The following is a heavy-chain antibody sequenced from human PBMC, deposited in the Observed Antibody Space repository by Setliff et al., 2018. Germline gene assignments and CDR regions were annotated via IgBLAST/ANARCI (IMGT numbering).Heavy chain of an antibody. Sequence: PGGSLRLSCAAPGFSFSDYYMSWVRQAPGKGLEWLSKISGSGITIFYADSVRGRFTISRDNAKNSLYLQMNNLRAEDTALYSCARDGVSYAMDVWGHGTTVTVSS. CDR2: ISGSGITI. CDR1: GFSFSDYY. CDR3: ARDGVSYAMDV. J-gene: IGHJ6*02. V-gene: IGHV3-11*04.